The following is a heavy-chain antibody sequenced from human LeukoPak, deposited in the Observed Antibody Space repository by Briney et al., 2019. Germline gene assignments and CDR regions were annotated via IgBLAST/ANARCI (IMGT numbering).Heavy chain of an antibody. CDR3: AREVKWNNPYNSYYMDV. V-gene: IGHV1-18*01. CDR2: ISAYKGNT. CDR1: RYTLTSCG. D-gene: IGHD1/OR15-1a*01. J-gene: IGHJ6*03. Sequence: GASVKVSCKDSRYTLTSCGISRVRQAPAQGREWKGWISAYKGNTNYAQKLHGRVTMNTETFASTAYMELRSLRSEDTAVYNCAREVKWNNPYNSYYMDVWGKGTPVTVSS.